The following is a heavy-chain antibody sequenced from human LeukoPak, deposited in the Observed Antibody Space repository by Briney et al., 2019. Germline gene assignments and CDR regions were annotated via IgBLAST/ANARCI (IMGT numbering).Heavy chain of an antibody. V-gene: IGHV4-30-4*07. D-gene: IGHD2/OR15-2a*01. CDR3: AKIRISSTRQNYFDH. J-gene: IGHJ4*02. Sequence: PSETLSLTCAVSGGTLTSGGYSWSWLRQPPGKALEWIGYIYYSGSAYYNPSLKSRVDISFDTSKNQFSLRMTSVTAADSAIYFCAKIRISSTRQNYFDHWGQGTLVTVSS. CDR2: IYYSGSA. CDR1: GGTLTSGGYS.